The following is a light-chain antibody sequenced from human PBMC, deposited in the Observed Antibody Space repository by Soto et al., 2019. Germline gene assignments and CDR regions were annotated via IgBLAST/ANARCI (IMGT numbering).Light chain of an antibody. J-gene: IGLJ2*01. CDR3: SSYTSSIL. V-gene: IGLV2-14*01. CDR1: SSDVGGYNY. CDR2: DVS. Sequence: QSVLTQPASVSGSPGQSITISCTGTSSDVGGYNYVSWYQQHPGKAPKLMIYDVSNRPSGVSNRFSGSKSGNTASLTISGLQAEDEADYYCSSYTSSILFGGGTQVTVL.